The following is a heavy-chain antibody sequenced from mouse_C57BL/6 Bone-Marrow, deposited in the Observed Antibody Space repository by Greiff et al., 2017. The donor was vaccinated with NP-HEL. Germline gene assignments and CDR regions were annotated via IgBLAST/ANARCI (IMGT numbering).Heavy chain of an antibody. Sequence: EVQLQQSGPELVKPGASVKISCKASGYTFTDYYMNWVKQSHGKSLEWIGDINPNNGGTSYNQKFKGKATLTVDKSSSTAYMELRSLTSEDSAVYYCARPHYYGINWGQGTTLTVSS. V-gene: IGHV1-26*01. D-gene: IGHD1-1*01. J-gene: IGHJ2*01. CDR1: GYTFTDYY. CDR3: ARPHYYGIN. CDR2: INPNNGGT.